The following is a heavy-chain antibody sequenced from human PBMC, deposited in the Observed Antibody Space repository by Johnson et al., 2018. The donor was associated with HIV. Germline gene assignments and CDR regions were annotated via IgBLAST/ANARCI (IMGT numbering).Heavy chain of an antibody. CDR3: VRRFYDSSAFDI. CDR2: ISYDGSYK. V-gene: IGHV3-30-3*01. D-gene: IGHD3-22*01. Sequence: QVQLVESGGGVVQPGTSLRLSCAASGFTFSSFAMYWVRQAPGKGLEWVTFISYDGSYKYYADSVMGRFTISRDNSKTTLFLQMNSLRADDTAVYYCVRRFYDSSAFDIWGQGTLVTVSS. CDR1: GFTFSSFA. J-gene: IGHJ3*02.